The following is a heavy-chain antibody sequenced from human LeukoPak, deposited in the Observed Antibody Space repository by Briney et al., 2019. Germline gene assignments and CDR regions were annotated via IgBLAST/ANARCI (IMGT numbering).Heavy chain of an antibody. CDR2: IYSDNT. D-gene: IGHD4/OR15-4a*01. J-gene: IGHJ4*02. CDR1: GFPVSTNS. Sequence: GGSLRLSCAASGFPVSTNSMSWVRKAPGKGLEWVSFIYSDNTHYSDSVKGRFTISRDNSQHTLYLQMNSLSAEDTAVYYCARRAGAYSHPYDYGGQGTLVTVSS. CDR3: ARRAGAYSHPYDY. V-gene: IGHV3-53*01.